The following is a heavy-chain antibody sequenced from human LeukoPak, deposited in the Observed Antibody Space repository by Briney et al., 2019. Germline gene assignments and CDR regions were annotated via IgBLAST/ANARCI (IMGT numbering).Heavy chain of an antibody. Sequence: GGSLRLSCAASRFTFSSYWVEWVRQAPGEGLVWVSRINIDGSSTIYADSVKGRFTISRDNAKNSLYLQMNSLRAEDTAVYYCARDRQYYYDSSGSMDVWGQGTTVTVSS. CDR1: RFTFSSYW. CDR3: ARDRQYYYDSSGSMDV. V-gene: IGHV3-74*01. CDR2: INIDGSST. J-gene: IGHJ6*02. D-gene: IGHD3-22*01.